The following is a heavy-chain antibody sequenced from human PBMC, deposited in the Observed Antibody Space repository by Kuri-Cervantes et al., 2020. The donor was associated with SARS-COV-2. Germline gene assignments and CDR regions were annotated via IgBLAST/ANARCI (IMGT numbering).Heavy chain of an antibody. CDR3: ATISASYSSGWYALY. CDR1: GGSISSGSYY. Sequence: SETLSLTCTVSGGSISSGSYYWSWIRQPAGKGLEWIGRIYTSGSTNYNPSLKSRVTISVGTSKNQFSLKLSSVTAADTAVYYCATISASYSSGWYALYWGQGTLVTVSS. D-gene: IGHD6-19*01. CDR2: IYTSGST. J-gene: IGHJ4*02. V-gene: IGHV4-61*02.